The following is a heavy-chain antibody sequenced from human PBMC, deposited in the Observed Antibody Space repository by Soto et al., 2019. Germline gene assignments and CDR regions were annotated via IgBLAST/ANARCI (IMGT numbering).Heavy chain of an antibody. Sequence: SETLSLTCAVSGGSISSSNWWSWVRQPPGKGLEWIGEIYHSGSTNYNPSLKSRVTISVDTSKKQFSLRLNSLTAADTAVYYCARVRGNYYDSSGYYSGEYYFDYWGQGTLVTVSS. D-gene: IGHD3-22*01. CDR2: IYHSGST. J-gene: IGHJ4*02. CDR1: GGSISSSNW. CDR3: ARVRGNYYDSSGYYSGEYYFDY. V-gene: IGHV4-4*02.